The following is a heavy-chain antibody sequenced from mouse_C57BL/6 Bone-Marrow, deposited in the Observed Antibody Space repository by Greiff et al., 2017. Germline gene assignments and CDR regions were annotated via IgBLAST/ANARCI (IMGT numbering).Heavy chain of an antibody. CDR1: GYTFTSYW. Sequence: QVQLQQSGAELVKPGASVKMSCKASGYTFTSYWITWVKQRPGQGLEWIGDIYPGSGSTNYNEKFKRKATLTVDTSSSTAYMQISSLTAEDSAVYYGARDGYYWYVEVWGTGTTATVSS. CDR3: ARDGYYWYVEV. CDR2: IYPGSGST. J-gene: IGHJ1*03. V-gene: IGHV1-55*01. D-gene: IGHD2-3*01.